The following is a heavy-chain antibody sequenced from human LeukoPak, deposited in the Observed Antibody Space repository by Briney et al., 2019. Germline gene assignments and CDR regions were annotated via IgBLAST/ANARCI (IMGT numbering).Heavy chain of an antibody. Sequence: GGSLRLSCAASGFTFSSYSMNWVRQAPGKGLEWVSSISSSSSYIYYADSVKGRFTISRDNAKNSLYLQMNSLRAEDMAVYYCARDAGYSSSWYYFDYWGQGTLVTVSS. CDR2: ISSSSSYI. V-gene: IGHV3-21*01. CDR3: ARDAGYSSSWYYFDY. J-gene: IGHJ4*02. D-gene: IGHD6-13*01. CDR1: GFTFSSYS.